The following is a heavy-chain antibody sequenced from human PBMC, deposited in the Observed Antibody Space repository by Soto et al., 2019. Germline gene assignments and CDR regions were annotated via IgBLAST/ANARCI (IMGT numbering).Heavy chain of an antibody. J-gene: IGHJ6*02. CDR1: GVSISSSSYY. D-gene: IGHD5-18*01. Sequence: QLQLQESGPGLVKPSETLSLTCTVSGVSISSSSYYWGWIRQPPGKGLEWIGSIYYSESTDYNPSLKSRVNIAAQTSKKHSSLQLSSVTAADTAVYYCACIVSGRYGYGFYYYGMDVWGQGTTVTVSS. CDR3: ACIVSGRYGYGFYYYGMDV. V-gene: IGHV4-39*01. CDR2: IYYSEST.